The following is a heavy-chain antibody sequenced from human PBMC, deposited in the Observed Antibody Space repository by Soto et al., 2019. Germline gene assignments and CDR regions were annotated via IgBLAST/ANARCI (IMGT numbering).Heavy chain of an antibody. CDR3: ARTLAHDYGDYDFDY. D-gene: IGHD4-17*01. Sequence: QVTLKESGPVLVKPTETLTLTCTVSGFSLSNARMGVSWIRQPPGKALEWLAHIFSNDEKSYSTSLKSRLTIXXDXSXXQVVLTMTNMDPVDTATYYCARTLAHDYGDYDFDYWGQGTLVTVSS. CDR1: GFSLSNARMG. CDR2: IFSNDEK. V-gene: IGHV2-26*01. J-gene: IGHJ4*02.